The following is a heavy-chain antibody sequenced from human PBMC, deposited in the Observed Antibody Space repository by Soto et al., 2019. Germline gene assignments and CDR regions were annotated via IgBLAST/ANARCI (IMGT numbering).Heavy chain of an antibody. CDR3: ARDLLGYCSGGSCYSRGIDY. D-gene: IGHD2-15*01. CDR2: IWYDGSNK. V-gene: IGHV3-33*01. CDR1: GFTFSSYG. J-gene: IGHJ4*02. Sequence: QVQLVESGGGVVQPGRSLRLSCAASGFTFSSYGMHWVRQAPGKGLEWVAVIWYDGSNKYYADSVKGRFTISRDNSKNKLYLQMNSLRAEDTAVYYCARDLLGYCSGGSCYSRGIDYWGQGTLVTVSS.